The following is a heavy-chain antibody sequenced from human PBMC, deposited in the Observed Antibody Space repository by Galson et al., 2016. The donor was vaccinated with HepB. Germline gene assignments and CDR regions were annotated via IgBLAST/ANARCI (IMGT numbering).Heavy chain of an antibody. CDR3: ASGSSSWYGRYDY. D-gene: IGHD6-13*01. CDR1: GGSVSRTTHY. J-gene: IGHJ4*02. V-gene: IGHV4-61*01. CDR2: IYYSGTT. Sequence: TLSLTCSASGGSVSRTTHYWSWIRQPPGKGLEWIGYIYYSGTTNYNPSLKSRVTISMDPSKNQFSLKLSSVTAADTAVYYCASGSSSWYGRYDYWGQGTLVTVSS.